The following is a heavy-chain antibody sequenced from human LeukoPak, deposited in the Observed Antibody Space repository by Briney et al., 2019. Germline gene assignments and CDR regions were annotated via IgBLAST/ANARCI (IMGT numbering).Heavy chain of an antibody. CDR1: GGSFSSGSYY. CDR2: IYYSGST. CDR3: ARDRIVVVPAAMGADYYYGMDV. D-gene: IGHD2-2*01. J-gene: IGHJ6*02. V-gene: IGHV4-61*01. Sequence: SETLSLTCTVSGGSFSSGSYYWSWIRQPPGKGLEWIGYIYYSGSTNYNPSLKSRVTISVDTSKNQFSLKLSSVTAADTAVYYCARDRIVVVPAAMGADYYYGMDVWGQGTTVTVSS.